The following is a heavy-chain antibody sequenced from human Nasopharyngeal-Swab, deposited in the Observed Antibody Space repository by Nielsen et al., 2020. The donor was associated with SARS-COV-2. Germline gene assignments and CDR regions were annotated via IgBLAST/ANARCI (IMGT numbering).Heavy chain of an antibody. CDR1: GSVISGHH. J-gene: IGHJ4*02. CDR3: AREEYYYDSSGNYYRAFDN. V-gene: IGHV4-59*11. D-gene: IGHD3-22*01. CDR2: VFYSGIT. Sequence: SDTLSLTCTLSGSVISGHHWSWIRQPQGKGLTGFGTVFYSGITNLNPSLNSRVTISADSSKNQFSLELGSVTAADTAVYYCAREEYYYDSSGNYYRAFDNWGQGSLVSVSS.